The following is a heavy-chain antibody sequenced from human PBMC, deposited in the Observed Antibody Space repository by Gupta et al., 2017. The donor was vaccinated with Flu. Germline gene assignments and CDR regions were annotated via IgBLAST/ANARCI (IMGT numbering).Heavy chain of an antibody. D-gene: IGHD1-1*01. Sequence: QVHLVQSGAEVKKPGSSVKVYCKASGVTFSRYAFSWVRQAPGQGLEWMGDIIPIFGTTNYAKKFQGRVTITADESTSTASMELTSLKSDDTAVYYCARERGPLDDDGYYYHGMGVWGQGTTVTVSS. CDR3: ARERGPLDDDGYYYHGMGV. CDR1: GVTFSRYA. J-gene: IGHJ6*02. V-gene: IGHV1-69*01. CDR2: IIPIFGTT.